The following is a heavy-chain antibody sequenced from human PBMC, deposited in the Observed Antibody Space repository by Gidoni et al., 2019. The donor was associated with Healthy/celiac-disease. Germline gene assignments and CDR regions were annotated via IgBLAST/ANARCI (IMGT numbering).Heavy chain of an antibody. CDR2: ISGSGGST. Sequence: EVQLLESGGGLVQPGGSLRLSCAASGFTFSSYAMSWVRQAPGKGLEWVSAISGSGGSTYYADSVKGRFTISRDNSKNTLYLQMNSLRAEDTAVYYCADWNSGWPRVDYWGQGTLVTVSS. D-gene: IGHD6-19*01. CDR1: GFTFSSYA. V-gene: IGHV3-23*01. CDR3: ADWNSGWPRVDY. J-gene: IGHJ4*02.